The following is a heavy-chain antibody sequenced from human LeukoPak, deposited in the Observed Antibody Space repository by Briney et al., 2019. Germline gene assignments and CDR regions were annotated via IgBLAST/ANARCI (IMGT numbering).Heavy chain of an antibody. Sequence: SETLSLTRTVSGGSISSYYWSWIRQPAGKGLEWIGRIYTSGSTNYNPSLKSRVTMSVDTSKNQFSLNLSSVTAADTAIYFCARLIYSNGFDFWGQGTLVTVSS. D-gene: IGHD6-19*01. CDR3: ARLIYSNGFDF. CDR1: GGSISSYY. CDR2: IYTSGST. V-gene: IGHV4-4*07. J-gene: IGHJ4*02.